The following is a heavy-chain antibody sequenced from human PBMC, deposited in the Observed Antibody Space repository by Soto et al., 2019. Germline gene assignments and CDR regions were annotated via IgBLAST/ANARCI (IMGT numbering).Heavy chain of an antibody. V-gene: IGHV1-18*01. D-gene: IGHD3-3*01. CDR3: ARPPYAFWSGYDPYYMDV. Sequence: QVQLVQSGAEVKKPGASVKVSCKASGYTFTSYGISWVRQAPGQGLEWMGWISGYNGNTNYTQKLQGRVTMTTDTSTSTAYMELRSLRSDDTAVYYCARPPYAFWSGYDPYYMDVWGKGTTVTVSS. CDR2: ISGYNGNT. CDR1: GYTFTSYG. J-gene: IGHJ6*03.